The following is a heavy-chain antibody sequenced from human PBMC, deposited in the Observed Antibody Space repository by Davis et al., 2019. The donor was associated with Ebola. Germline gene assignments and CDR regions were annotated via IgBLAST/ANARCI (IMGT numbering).Heavy chain of an antibody. J-gene: IGHJ3*01. CDR1: GFSLSTTGLG. CDR2: IYWDDDK. Sequence: SGPTLVKPTQTLTLTCSFSGFSLSTTGLGVGWIRQPPGKALEWLGIIYWDDDKRYSPSLKSRLIITKDTSKNQVVLIMTDMDPVDTATYYCAHRRGKIFRYDAFDVWGQGTMVTVSS. D-gene: IGHD3-16*01. V-gene: IGHV2-5*02. CDR3: AHRRGKIFRYDAFDV.